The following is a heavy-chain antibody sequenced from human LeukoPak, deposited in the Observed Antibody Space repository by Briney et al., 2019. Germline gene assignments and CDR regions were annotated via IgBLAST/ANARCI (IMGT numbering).Heavy chain of an antibody. CDR3: AKALGSTVTTRTYFDY. Sequence: GGSLRLSCAASGFTFHDYAMHWVRQAPGKGLEWVSGLSWNGGNIGYAESVRGRFTISRDNAGNSLYLQMNSLRPEDTALYHCAKALGSTVTTRTYFDYWGQGTLVTVSS. CDR2: LSWNGGNI. D-gene: IGHD4-17*01. V-gene: IGHV3-9*01. J-gene: IGHJ4*02. CDR1: GFTFHDYA.